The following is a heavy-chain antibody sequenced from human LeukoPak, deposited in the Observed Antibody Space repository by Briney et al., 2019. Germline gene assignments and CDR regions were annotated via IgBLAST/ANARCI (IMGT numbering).Heavy chain of an antibody. CDR3: ARVPYGSGRNYFDY. CDR2: ISSDGSSK. Sequence: GGSLRLSCAASGFTFSLSEFNWVRQAPGRGLEWVSFISSDGSSKYYADSVKGRFTISRDNTRTSLYLQMSSLRVEDTAVYYCARVPYGSGRNYFDYWGQGTLVTVSS. J-gene: IGHJ4*02. CDR1: GFTFSLSE. D-gene: IGHD3-10*01. V-gene: IGHV3-48*03.